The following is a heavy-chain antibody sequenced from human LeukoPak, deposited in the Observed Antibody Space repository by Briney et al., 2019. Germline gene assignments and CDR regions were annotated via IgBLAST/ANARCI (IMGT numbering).Heavy chain of an antibody. Sequence: SETLSLTCTVSGGSISSSSYYWGWIRQPPGKGLEWIGSIYYSGSTYYNPSLKSRVTISVDTSKNQFSLKLSSVTAADTAVYYCAKIYYYYYMDVWGKGTTVTVSS. CDR1: GGSISSSSYY. CDR3: AKIYYYYYMDV. CDR2: IYYSGST. V-gene: IGHV4-39*07. J-gene: IGHJ6*03.